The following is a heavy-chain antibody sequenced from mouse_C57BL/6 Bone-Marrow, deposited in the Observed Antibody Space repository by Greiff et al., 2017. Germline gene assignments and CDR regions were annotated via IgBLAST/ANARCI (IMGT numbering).Heavy chain of an antibody. CDR1: GYTFTDYN. J-gene: IGHJ1*03. Sequence: EVKLVESGPELVKPGASVKMSCKASGYTFTDYNMHWVKQSHGKSLAWIGYINPNNGGTSYNQKFKGKATLTVNKSSSTAYMELRSLTSEDSAVYYGARGITTVVATRDWYFDVWGTGTTVTVSS. V-gene: IGHV1-22*01. D-gene: IGHD1-1*01. CDR2: INPNNGGT. CDR3: ARGITTVVATRDWYFDV.